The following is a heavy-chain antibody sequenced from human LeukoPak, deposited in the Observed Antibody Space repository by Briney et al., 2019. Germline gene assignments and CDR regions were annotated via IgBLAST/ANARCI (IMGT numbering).Heavy chain of an antibody. Sequence: SETLSLTCTVYGGSISSYYWSWIRRPAGKGLEWIGRIYTSGSTNYNPSLKSRVTMSVDTSKNQFSLKLSSVTAADTAVYYCAREGAYCSSTSCYNWFDPWGQGTLVTVSS. V-gene: IGHV4-4*07. CDR1: GGSISSYY. D-gene: IGHD2-2*01. CDR2: IYTSGST. CDR3: AREGAYCSSTSCYNWFDP. J-gene: IGHJ5*02.